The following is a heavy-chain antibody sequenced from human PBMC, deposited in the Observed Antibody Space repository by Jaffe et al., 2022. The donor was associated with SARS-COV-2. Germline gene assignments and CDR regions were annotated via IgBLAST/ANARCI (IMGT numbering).Heavy chain of an antibody. CDR2: FDPEDGET. Sequence: QVQLVQSGAEVKKPGASVKVSCKVSGYTLTELSMHWVRQAPGKGLEWMGGFDPEDGETIYAQKFQGRVTMTEDTSTDTAYMELSSLRSEDTAVYYCATAATSSSWSDPKSTYYYYGMDVWGQGTTVTVSS. V-gene: IGHV1-24*01. CDR1: GYTLTELS. CDR3: ATAATSSSWSDPKSTYYYYGMDV. J-gene: IGHJ6*02. D-gene: IGHD6-13*01.